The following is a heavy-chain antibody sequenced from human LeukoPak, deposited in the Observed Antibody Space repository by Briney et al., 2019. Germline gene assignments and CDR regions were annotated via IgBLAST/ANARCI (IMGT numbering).Heavy chain of an antibody. CDR1: GGSISSGSYY. CDR2: IYTSGST. CDR3: ARGGGANVY. V-gene: IGHV4-61*02. D-gene: IGHD1-26*01. J-gene: IGHJ4*02. Sequence: PSETLSLTCTVSGGSISSGSYYWSWIRQPAGKGLEWIGRIYTSGSTNYNPSLKSRVTISVDTSKNQVSLKLSSVTAADTAVYYCARGGGANVYWGQGTLVTVSS.